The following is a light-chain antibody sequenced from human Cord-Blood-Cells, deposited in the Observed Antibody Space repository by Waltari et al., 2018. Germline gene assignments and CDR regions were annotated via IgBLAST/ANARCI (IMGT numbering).Light chain of an antibody. CDR2: EGS. CDR3: CSYAGSSTWV. Sequence: QSALTQPASVSGSPGQSITISCTGTSSDVGSYNLVSWYQHHPGKAPKRMIYEGSKRPSGVSNRFSGSKSGNTASLTISGLQAEDEADYYCCSYAGSSTWVFGGGTKLTVL. J-gene: IGLJ3*02. V-gene: IGLV2-23*01. CDR1: SSDVGSYNL.